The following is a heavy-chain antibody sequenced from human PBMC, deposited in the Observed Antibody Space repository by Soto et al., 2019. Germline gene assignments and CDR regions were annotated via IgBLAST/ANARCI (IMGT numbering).Heavy chain of an antibody. CDR3: AREIAAGKWWWFHP. Sequence: QVQLVQSGAEVKKPGASVKVSCKASGYTFSSYNINWVRQATGQGLEWMGWMNPHSGNTGYAEKCQGRVTMTSNTSISTAYMELSSLTSEDTAEYYCAREIAAGKWWWFHPWGQGTLVTVSS. V-gene: IGHV1-8*01. D-gene: IGHD6-13*01. CDR1: GYTFSSYN. J-gene: IGHJ5*02. CDR2: MNPHSGNT.